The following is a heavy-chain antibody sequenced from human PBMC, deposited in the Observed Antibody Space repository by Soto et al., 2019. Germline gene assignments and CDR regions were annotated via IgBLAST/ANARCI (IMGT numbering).Heavy chain of an antibody. CDR2: IYHSGST. Sequence: SETLSLTCAVSSGSIRSSNWWSWVRQPPGKGLEWIGEIYHSGSTNYNPSLKSRVTMSVDKAKNQFSLQLSSVTAADTAVYYCASSNDYVWDYWGQGTLVTVSS. V-gene: IGHV4-4*02. J-gene: IGHJ4*02. D-gene: IGHD3-10*02. CDR1: SGSIRSSNW. CDR3: ASSNDYVWDY.